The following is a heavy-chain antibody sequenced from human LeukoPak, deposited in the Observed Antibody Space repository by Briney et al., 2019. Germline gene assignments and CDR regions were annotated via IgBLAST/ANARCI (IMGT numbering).Heavy chain of an antibody. J-gene: IGHJ4*02. CDR1: GGTFSSYA. Sequence: SVKVSCKASGGTFSSYAISWVRQAPGQGLEWTGGIIPIFGTANYAQKFQGRVTITADESTSTAYMELSSLRSEDTAVYYCARDREGRATYYYDSSGYSYYFDYWGQGTLVTVSS. D-gene: IGHD3-22*01. CDR2: IIPIFGTA. CDR3: ARDREGRATYYYDSSGYSYYFDY. V-gene: IGHV1-69*13.